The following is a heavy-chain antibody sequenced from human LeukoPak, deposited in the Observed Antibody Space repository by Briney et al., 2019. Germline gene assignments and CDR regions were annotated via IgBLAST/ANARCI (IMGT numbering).Heavy chain of an antibody. J-gene: IGHJ4*02. CDR1: GISLSTSGMR. Sequence: SGPALVKPTQTLTLTCTLSGISLSTSGMRVSWIRQPPGEALEWLARIDWDDDKFYSTSLKTRLTISKDTSKNQVVLTMTNMDPVGTATYYCARTESGSRFDYWGQGTLVTVSS. CDR3: ARTESGSRFDY. D-gene: IGHD1-26*01. CDR2: IDWDDDK. V-gene: IGHV2-70*04.